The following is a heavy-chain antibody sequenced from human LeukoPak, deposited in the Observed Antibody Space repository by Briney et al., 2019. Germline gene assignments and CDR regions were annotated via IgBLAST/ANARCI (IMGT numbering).Heavy chain of an antibody. CDR3: VRQRAGEVATIGFDF. Sequence: SQTLSLTCDISGDSVSSNTAAWNWIRQSPSRGLEWLGRTYHRSKWYSDYALSVQGRIAINANTFRNQVSLRLNSLTPEDTAVYYCVRQRAGEVATIGFDFWGQGTLVTVSS. D-gene: IGHD5-12*01. V-gene: IGHV6-1*01. J-gene: IGHJ4*02. CDR1: GDSVSSNTAA. CDR2: TYHRSKWYS.